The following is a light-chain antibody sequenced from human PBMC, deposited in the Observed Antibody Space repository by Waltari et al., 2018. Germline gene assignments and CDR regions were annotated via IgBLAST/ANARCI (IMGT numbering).Light chain of an antibody. CDR3: CSYAGRGV. CDR1: SSDVGSYNL. V-gene: IGLV2-23*02. Sequence: QSALTQPASVSGSPGQSLTIPCTGTSSDVGSYNLFSWYQQHPGKAPKLMNYEVSKRPSGVSNRFSGSKSGNTASLTISGLQAEDEADYYCCSYAGRGVFGGGTKLTVL. CDR2: EVS. J-gene: IGLJ3*02.